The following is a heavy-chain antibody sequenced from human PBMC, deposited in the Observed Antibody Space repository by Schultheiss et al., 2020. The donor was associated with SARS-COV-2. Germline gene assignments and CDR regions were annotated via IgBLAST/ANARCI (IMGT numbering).Heavy chain of an antibody. CDR1: GGSFSGYY. CDR2: IYYSGST. Sequence: SETLSLTCAVYGGSFSGYYWSWIRQPAGKGLEWIGYIYYSGSTYYNPSLKSRVTISVDTSKNQFSLKLSSVTAADTAVYYCARQEYSGSFHTLDAFDIWGQGTMVTVSS. V-gene: IGHV4-34*01. J-gene: IGHJ3*02. D-gene: IGHD1-26*01. CDR3: ARQEYSGSFHTLDAFDI.